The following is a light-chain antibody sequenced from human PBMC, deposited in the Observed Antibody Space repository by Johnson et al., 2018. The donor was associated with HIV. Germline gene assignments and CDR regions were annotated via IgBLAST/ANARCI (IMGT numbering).Light chain of an antibody. J-gene: IGLJ1*01. V-gene: IGLV1-51*01. Sequence: QSVLTQPPSVSAAPGQKVTISCSGSSSNIGNNYVSWYQQLPGTAPKLLIYDNNKRPSGIPDRFSGSKSGTSATLGITGLQTGDEADYYCATWDTSRSVGGVFGTGTKVTVL. CDR1: SSNIGNNY. CDR3: ATWDTSRSVGGV. CDR2: DNN.